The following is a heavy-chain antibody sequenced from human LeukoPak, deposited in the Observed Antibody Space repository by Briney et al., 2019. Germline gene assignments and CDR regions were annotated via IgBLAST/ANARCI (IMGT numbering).Heavy chain of an antibody. CDR2: ISWNSGSI. D-gene: IGHD4-23*01. V-gene: IGHV3-9*01. J-gene: IGHJ4*02. CDR1: GFPFSRYS. CDR3: AKDHYGGNSGYFDY. Sequence: GGSLRLSCAASGFPFSRYSMNWVRQAPGKGLEWVSGISWNSGSIGYADSVKGRFTISRDNAKNSLYLQMNSLRAEDTALYYCAKDHYGGNSGYFDYWGQGTLVTVSS.